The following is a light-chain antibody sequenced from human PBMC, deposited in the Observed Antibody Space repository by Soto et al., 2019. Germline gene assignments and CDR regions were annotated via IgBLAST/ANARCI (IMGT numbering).Light chain of an antibody. V-gene: IGKV1-39*01. CDR2: AAS. CDR3: QQSYSIPLT. CDR1: QSISSY. J-gene: IGKJ4*01. Sequence: DIQMTQSPSSLSASVGDRVTITCRASQSISSYLNCYQQKPEKAPKLLIYAASNLQSGVPSRFSGSGSGTDFTLTISSLLPEDFATYFCQQSYSIPLTFGGGTKVEIK.